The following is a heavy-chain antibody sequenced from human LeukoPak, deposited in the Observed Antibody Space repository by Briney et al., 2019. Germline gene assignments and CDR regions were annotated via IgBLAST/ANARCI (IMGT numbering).Heavy chain of an antibody. CDR1: GGSISSGGYS. D-gene: IGHD1-26*01. V-gene: IGHV4-30-2*01. CDR2: INHSGST. J-gene: IGHJ4*02. Sequence: PSQTLSLTCAVSGGSISSGGYSWSWIRQPPGKGLEWIGYINHSGSTNYNPSLKSRVTISVDTSKNQFSLKLSSVTAADTAVYYCARDLIVGATRGFYFDYWGQGTLVTVSS. CDR3: ARDLIVGATRGFYFDY.